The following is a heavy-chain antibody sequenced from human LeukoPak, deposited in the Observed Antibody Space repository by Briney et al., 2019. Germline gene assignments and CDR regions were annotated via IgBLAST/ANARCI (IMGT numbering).Heavy chain of an antibody. J-gene: IGHJ4*02. CDR2: ISYDGRNK. V-gene: IGHV3-30*04. CDR3: ARAPLHSNGWSFDY. Sequence: GGSLRLSFAASEFTFSSFTMHWVRQAPGKGLEWVAVISYDGRNKYYADSVKGRFTISRDNSKNTLYLQMNSLRPEDTAVYYCARAPLHSNGWSFDYWGQGTLVTVSS. CDR1: EFTFSSFT. D-gene: IGHD6-19*01.